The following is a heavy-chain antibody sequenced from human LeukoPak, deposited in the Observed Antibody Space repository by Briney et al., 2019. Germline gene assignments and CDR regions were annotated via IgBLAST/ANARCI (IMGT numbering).Heavy chain of an antibody. V-gene: IGHV3-9*01. CDR3: ARDGWYSSRDEYYFDY. CDR2: ISWNSGSI. Sequence: QAGGSLRLSCAASGFTFDDYAMHWVRQAPGKGLEWVSGISWNSGSIGYADSVKGRFTISRDNAKNSLYLQMNSLRAEDTALYYCARDGWYSSRDEYYFDYWGQGTLVTVSS. CDR1: GFTFDDYA. J-gene: IGHJ4*02. D-gene: IGHD6-13*01.